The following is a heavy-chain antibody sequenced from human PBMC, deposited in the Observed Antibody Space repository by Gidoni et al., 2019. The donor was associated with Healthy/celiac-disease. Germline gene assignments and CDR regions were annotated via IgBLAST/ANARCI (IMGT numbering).Heavy chain of an antibody. CDR3: ARDLRRGSSSWPRVGYYFDY. D-gene: IGHD6-13*01. CDR2: IIPIFGTA. J-gene: IGHJ4*02. V-gene: IGHV1-69*01. CDR1: GGTFSSYA. Sequence: QVQLVQSGAEVKKPGSSVKVSCKASGGTFSSYAISWVRQAPGQGIEWMGGIIPIFGTANYAQKFQGRVTITADESTSTAYMELSSLRSEDTAVYYCARDLRRGSSSWPRVGYYFDYWGQGTLVTVSS.